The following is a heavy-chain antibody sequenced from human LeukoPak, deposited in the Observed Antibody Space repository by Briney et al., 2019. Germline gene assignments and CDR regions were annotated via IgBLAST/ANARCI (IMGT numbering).Heavy chain of an antibody. J-gene: IGHJ6*02. CDR2: MNPNSGNT. CDR3: ARGINILTGYYYYSGMDV. D-gene: IGHD3-9*01. CDR1: GYTFTSYD. V-gene: IGHV1-8*01. Sequence: ASVTVSCKASGYTFTSYDINWVRQATGQGLEWMGWMNPNSGNTGYAQKFQGRVTMTRNTSISTAYMELSSLRSEDTAVYYCARGINILTGYYYYSGMDVWGQGTTVTVSS.